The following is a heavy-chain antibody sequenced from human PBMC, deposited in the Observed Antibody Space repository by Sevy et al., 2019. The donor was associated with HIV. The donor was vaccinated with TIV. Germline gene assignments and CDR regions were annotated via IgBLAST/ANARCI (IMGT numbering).Heavy chain of an antibody. V-gene: IGHV1-2*02. CDR3: ARRQGTYYFDT. J-gene: IGHJ4*02. Sequence: ASVKVSCKTSGYTFNNYYLHWIREAPGQGLEWMGWINPKSGGTTYAPKFQGRVTMTRDMSNRSVYMELNSLTSDDTAVYYCARRQGTYYFDTWGQRTLVTVSS. CDR1: GYTFNNYY. D-gene: IGHD3-10*01. CDR2: INPKSGGT.